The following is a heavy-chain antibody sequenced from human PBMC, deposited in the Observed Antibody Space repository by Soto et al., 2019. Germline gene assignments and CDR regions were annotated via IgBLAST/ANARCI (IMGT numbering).Heavy chain of an antibody. J-gene: IGHJ4*02. CDR3: ATGWGATPDD. Sequence: QVQLVESGGGVVQPGRSLRLSCAASGFTFSSYGMHWVRQAPGKGLEWVAVISYDGSNKYYADSVKGRFTISRDNSKNTLYLQMNSLRAEDTAVYYCATGWGATPDDWGQGTLVTVSS. CDR1: GFTFSSYG. CDR2: ISYDGSNK. V-gene: IGHV3-30*03. D-gene: IGHD1-26*01.